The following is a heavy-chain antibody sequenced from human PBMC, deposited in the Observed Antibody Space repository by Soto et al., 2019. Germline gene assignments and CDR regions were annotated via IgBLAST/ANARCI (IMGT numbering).Heavy chain of an antibody. CDR2: IRTKGHNYAT. V-gene: IGHV3-73*02. Sequence: EVQLVESGGGWVQPGGSLKLSCADSGFTFSGSAIHWVLQAAGKGLEWVGRIRTKGHNYATAYVASVKGRCTISGDDSQNTSYPHMNTLNTEDSAVYYCTSHPEHRSADGIIYRGPGALVTVAS. J-gene: IGHJ4*02. D-gene: IGHD1-20*01. CDR3: TSHPEHRSADGIIY. CDR1: GFTFSGSA.